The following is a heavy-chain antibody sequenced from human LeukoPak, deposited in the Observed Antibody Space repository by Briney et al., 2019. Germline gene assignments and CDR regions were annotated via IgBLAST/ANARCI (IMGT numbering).Heavy chain of an antibody. D-gene: IGHD2-15*01. V-gene: IGHV3-30*03. CDR3: ATTEVPYCSGGSCYRRGLDP. Sequence: GRSLRLSCAASGFTFSSYGMHWVRQAPGKGLEWVAVISYDGSNKYYADSVKGRFTISRDNSKNTLYLQMNSLRAEDTAVYYCATTEVPYCSGGSCYRRGLDPWGQGTLVTVSS. CDR2: ISYDGSNK. J-gene: IGHJ5*02. CDR1: GFTFSSYG.